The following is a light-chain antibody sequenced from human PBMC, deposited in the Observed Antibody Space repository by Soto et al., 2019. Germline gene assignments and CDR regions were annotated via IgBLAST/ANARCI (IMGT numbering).Light chain of an antibody. CDR2: SVS. CDR1: QNINANL. CDR3: QQFSDTPYT. J-gene: IGKJ2*01. Sequence: EIVLTQSPGVVSLSPGETATLSCRASQNINANLLTWYQQRPSQAPRLLIYSVSTRAPGVPDGFSGSGSGTDFPLTISRLEPEDFAVYHCQQFSDTPYTFGQGTKVEIK. V-gene: IGKV3-20*01.